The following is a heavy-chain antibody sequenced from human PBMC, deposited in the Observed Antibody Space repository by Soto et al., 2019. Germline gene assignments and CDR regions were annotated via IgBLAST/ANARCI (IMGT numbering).Heavy chain of an antibody. Sequence: ETLSLTCTVSGTSMTGHFWTWMRQPPGKGLEWIGYGYYSGSTLYNPSLKSRVTMSLDTSKNHFSLRLSSVTSADTAVYYCARGVYLSLVRTGWFDPWGQGTLVTVSS. V-gene: IGHV4-59*11. CDR3: ARGVYLSLVRTGWFDP. J-gene: IGHJ5*02. CDR2: GYYSGST. D-gene: IGHD3-10*01. CDR1: GTSMTGHF.